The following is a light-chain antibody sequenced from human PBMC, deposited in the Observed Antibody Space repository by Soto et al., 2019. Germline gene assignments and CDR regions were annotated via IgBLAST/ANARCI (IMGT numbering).Light chain of an antibody. J-gene: IGLJ3*02. CDR3: CSYTDGSSLL. CDR1: GRDIGAYDY. V-gene: IGLV2-14*01. CDR2: GVN. Sequence: QSALTQPASVSGSPGQSITISCTGSGRDIGAYDYVSWYQQHPGKAPKLLIYGVNNRPSGVSYRFSASKSAFTASLTISGLQAEDEAHYYCCSYTDGSSLLFGGGTKLTVL.